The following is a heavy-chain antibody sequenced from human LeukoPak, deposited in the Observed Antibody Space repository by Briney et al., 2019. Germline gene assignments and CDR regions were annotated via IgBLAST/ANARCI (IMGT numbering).Heavy chain of an antibody. V-gene: IGHV4-30-4*01. CDR2: IYYSGST. CDR3: ARDLRGYCTNDVCNWYFDL. J-gene: IGHJ2*01. CDR1: GGSMSSGDYY. D-gene: IGHD2-8*01. Sequence: NPSETLSLTYTVSGGSMSSGDYYWSWIRQPPGKGLEWIGYIYYSGSTYYSPSLKSRVTISVDTSKDQFSLNLDSVTATDTAIYYCARDLRGYCTNDVCNWYFDLWGRGTLVTVSS.